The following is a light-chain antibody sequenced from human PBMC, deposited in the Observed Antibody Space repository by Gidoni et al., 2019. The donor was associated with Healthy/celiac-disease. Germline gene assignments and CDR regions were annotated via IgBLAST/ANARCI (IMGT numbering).Light chain of an antibody. J-gene: IGKJ5*01. CDR1: QSVSSY. V-gene: IGKV3-11*01. CDR2: DAS. CDR3: QQRSNWPPIT. Sequence: EIVLTQSPATLSLSPGARATLSCRASQSVSSYLAWSQQQPGQAPRLLIYDASNRATGIPARFSGSGSVTDFTLTISSLEPEDFAVYYCQQRSNWPPITFGHGTRLEIK.